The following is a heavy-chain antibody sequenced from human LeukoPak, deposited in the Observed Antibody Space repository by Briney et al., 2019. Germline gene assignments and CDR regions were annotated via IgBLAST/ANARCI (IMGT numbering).Heavy chain of an antibody. CDR1: GGSISSYY. CDR2: IYYSGST. D-gene: IGHD5-18*01. Sequence: SETLSLTCTVSGGSISSYYWSWIRQPPGKGLEWIGYIYYSGSTNYNPSLKSRVTISVDTSKNQFSLKLSSVTAADTAVYYCARQLGYSCGYWFDPWGQGTLVTVSS. V-gene: IGHV4-59*08. CDR3: ARQLGYSCGYWFDP. J-gene: IGHJ5*02.